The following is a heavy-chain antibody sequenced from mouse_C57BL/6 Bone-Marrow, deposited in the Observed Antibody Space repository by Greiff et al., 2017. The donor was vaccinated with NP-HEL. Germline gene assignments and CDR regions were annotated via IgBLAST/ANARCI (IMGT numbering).Heavy chain of an antibody. CDR1: GYSITSGYY. D-gene: IGHD2-4*01. J-gene: IGHJ2*01. CDR2: ISYDGSN. CDR3: ARYDYDVPYYFDY. V-gene: IGHV3-6*01. Sequence: VQLKESGPGLVKPSQSLSLTCSVTGYSITSGYYWNWIRQFPGNKLEWMGYISYDGSNNYNPSLKNRISITRDKSKNQFFLKLISVTTEDTATYYCARYDYDVPYYFDYWGQGTTLTVSS.